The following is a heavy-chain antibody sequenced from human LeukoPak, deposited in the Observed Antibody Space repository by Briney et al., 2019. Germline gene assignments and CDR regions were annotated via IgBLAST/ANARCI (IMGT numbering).Heavy chain of an antibody. Sequence: GGSLRLSCVASGFTFSSYGMRWVRQAPGKGLEWVAVISNDGSNKYYADSVKGRFTISRDNSKNTLYLQMNSLRAEDTAVYYCARIMITVTTSDYWGQGTLVTVSS. J-gene: IGHJ4*02. CDR2: ISNDGSNK. CDR3: ARIMITVTTSDY. CDR1: GFTFSSYG. V-gene: IGHV3-30*03. D-gene: IGHD4-17*01.